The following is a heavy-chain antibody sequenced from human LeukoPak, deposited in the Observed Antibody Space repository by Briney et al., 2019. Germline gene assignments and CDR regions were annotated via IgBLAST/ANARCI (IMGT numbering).Heavy chain of an antibody. J-gene: IGHJ3*02. CDR3: ARQYYYGSGSYLDAFDI. D-gene: IGHD3-10*01. V-gene: IGHV3-23*01. CDR1: GFTFSSYA. CDR2: ISGSGGST. Sequence: GGSLRLSCAASGFTFSSYAMSWVRQAPGKGLEWVSAISGSGGSTYYADSVKGRFIISRDNAKNSLYLQMNSLRAEDTAVYYCARQYYYGSGSYLDAFDIWGQGTMVTVSS.